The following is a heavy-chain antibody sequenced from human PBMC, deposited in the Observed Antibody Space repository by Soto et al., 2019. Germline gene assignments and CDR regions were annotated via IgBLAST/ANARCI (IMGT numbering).Heavy chain of an antibody. Sequence: QLQLQESGSGLVKPSQTLSLTCAVSGGSISSGGYSWSWIRQPPGKGLEWIGYIYHSGSTYYNPSLKRRVTISVDRSKKQFSLKLSSLTAADTAVYYCARDNAARAFDIWGQGTMVTVSS. J-gene: IGHJ3*02. CDR1: GGSISSGGYS. D-gene: IGHD6-25*01. V-gene: IGHV4-30-2*01. CDR3: ARDNAARAFDI. CDR2: IYHSGST.